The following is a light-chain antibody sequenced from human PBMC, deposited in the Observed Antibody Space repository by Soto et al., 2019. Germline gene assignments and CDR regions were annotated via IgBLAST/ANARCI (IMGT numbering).Light chain of an antibody. CDR1: QSVSSN. CDR2: GAS. CDR3: KQYNNWPIT. J-gene: IGKJ5*01. Sequence: EIEMTQSPATLSVSPGERATLSCRASQSVSSNLAWYQHKPGQTHRLLIYGASTRALDTQARFAGSGAGTEFTLTIRSLQSEDFAVYFCKQYNNWPITFGQGTRLEIK. V-gene: IGKV3-15*01.